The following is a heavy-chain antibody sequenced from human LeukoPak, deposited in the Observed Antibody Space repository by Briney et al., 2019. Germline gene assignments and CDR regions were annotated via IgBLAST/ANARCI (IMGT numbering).Heavy chain of an antibody. V-gene: IGHV4-30-4*01. CDR2: IYYSGST. CDR1: GGSISSGDYY. J-gene: IGHJ4*02. D-gene: IGHD3-22*01. CDR3: ARAQKTYYYDSSGYYVAY. Sequence: TSETLSLTCTVSGGSISSGDYYWSWIRQPPGKGLGWIGYIYYSGSTYYNPSLKSRVTISVDTSKNQFSLKLSSVTAADTAVYYCARAQKTYYYDSSGYYVAYWGQGTLVTVSS.